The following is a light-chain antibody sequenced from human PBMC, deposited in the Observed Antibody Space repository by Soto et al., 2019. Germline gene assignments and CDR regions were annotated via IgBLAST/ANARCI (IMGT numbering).Light chain of an antibody. J-gene: IGKJ1*01. V-gene: IGKV1-6*01. CDR3: LQDYGDSWT. CDR2: AAS. CDR1: RDVGSD. Sequence: TQMTQSPLSLSASVGDKIIITCRASRDVGSDVSWYHHKPGQSPKLVIYAASNLYIGVPSRFSGRRSGTEFTLTISSLQPEDFASYYCLQDYGDSWTFGQGTKVDIK.